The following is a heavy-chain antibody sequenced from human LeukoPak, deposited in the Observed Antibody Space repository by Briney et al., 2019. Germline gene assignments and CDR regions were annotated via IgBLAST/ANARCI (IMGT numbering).Heavy chain of an antibody. CDR1: GGSFSGYY. Sequence: SETLSLTCAVYGGSFSGYYWSWIRQPPGKGLEWIGEINHSGSTNYNPSPKSRVTISVDTSKNQFSLKLSSVTAADTAVYYCARHPDDFWSGYPKPYFDYWGQGTLVTVSS. V-gene: IGHV4-34*01. D-gene: IGHD3-3*01. CDR2: INHSGST. J-gene: IGHJ4*02. CDR3: ARHPDDFWSGYPKPYFDY.